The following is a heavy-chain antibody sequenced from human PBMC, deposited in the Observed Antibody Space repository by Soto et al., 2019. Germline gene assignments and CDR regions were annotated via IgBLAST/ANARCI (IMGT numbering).Heavy chain of an antibody. CDR2: ISAYNGNT. CDR3: ARDGSVSSGWYYHYRMAC. J-gene: IGHJ6*02. D-gene: IGHD6-19*01. CDR1: GYTFTSYG. V-gene: IGHV1-18*01. Sequence: ASVKVSCKASGYTFTSYGISWVRQAPGQGLEWMGWISAYNGNTNYAQKLQGRVTMTTDTSTSTAYMELRSLRSDDTAVYYCARDGSVSSGWYYHYRMACPAQGSTVPVSS.